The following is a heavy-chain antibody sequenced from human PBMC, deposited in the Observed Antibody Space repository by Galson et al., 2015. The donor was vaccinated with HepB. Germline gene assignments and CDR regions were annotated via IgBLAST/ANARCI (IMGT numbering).Heavy chain of an antibody. CDR1: GFTFSNYG. CDR2: IWYDGSYK. CDR3: VRDQWQINAFDL. J-gene: IGHJ3*01. D-gene: IGHD6-19*01. Sequence: SLRLSCAASGFTFSNYGMHWVRQAPGQGLEWVAVIWYDGSYKFYGDSVKGRFTISRDNSQNTLLLETHSLRVEDTAVYYCVRDQWQINAFDLWGQGTLVTVSS. V-gene: IGHV3-33*01.